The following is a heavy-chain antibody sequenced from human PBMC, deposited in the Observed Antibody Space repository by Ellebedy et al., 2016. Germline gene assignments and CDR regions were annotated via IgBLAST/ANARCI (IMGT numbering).Heavy chain of an antibody. CDR1: GGSISSSSYY. CDR3: ARPTVGYSSGWYAFDI. D-gene: IGHD6-19*01. V-gene: IGHV4-39*01. J-gene: IGHJ3*02. CDR2: IYYSGST. Sequence: SETLSLTXTVSGGSISSSSYYWGWIRQPPGKGLEWIGSIYYSGSTYYNPSLKSRVTISVDTSKNQFSLKLSSVTAADTAVYYCARPTVGYSSGWYAFDIWGQGTMVTVSS.